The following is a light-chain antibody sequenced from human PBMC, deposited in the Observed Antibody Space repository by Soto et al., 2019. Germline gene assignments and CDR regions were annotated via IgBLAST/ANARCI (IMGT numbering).Light chain of an antibody. CDR2: GAS. J-gene: IGKJ4*01. CDR3: QQLNSYPQT. V-gene: IGKV1-9*01. CDR1: QGISSF. Sequence: DIRLTQSPAFLSASVGDRVTITRWASQGISSFLAWFQQKPGKAPNLLIYGASTLQSGVPSRFSGSGSGTEFTLTISSLQPEDFATYYCQQLNSYPQTFGGGSKVEIK.